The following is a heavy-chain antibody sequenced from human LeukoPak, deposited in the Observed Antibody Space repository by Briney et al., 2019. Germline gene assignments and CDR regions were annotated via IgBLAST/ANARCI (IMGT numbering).Heavy chain of an antibody. D-gene: IGHD3-9*01. CDR2: IYTSGST. Sequence: PSETLSLTCTVSGGSISSYYWSWIRQPAGKGLEWIGRIYTSGSTNYNPSLKSRVTISVDTSKNQFSLKLSSVTAADTAVYYCARDHGTYDILTGYYNWFDPWGQGTLVTVSS. J-gene: IGHJ5*02. CDR1: GGSISSYY. CDR3: ARDHGTYDILTGYYNWFDP. V-gene: IGHV4-4*07.